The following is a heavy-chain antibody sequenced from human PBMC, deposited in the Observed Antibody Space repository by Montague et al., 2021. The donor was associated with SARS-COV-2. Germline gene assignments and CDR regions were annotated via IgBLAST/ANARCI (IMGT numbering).Heavy chain of an antibody. J-gene: IGHJ6*02. Sequence: SETLSLTCAVYGGSFSGYCWSWIRQPPGKGLEWIGEINYSGSTNYNPSLKSRVTISVDTSKNQFSLKLSSATAADTAVYYCARVRYYGSGTSLGMDVWGQGTTVTVSS. CDR3: ARVRYYGSGTSLGMDV. CDR2: INYSGST. V-gene: IGHV4-34*01. CDR1: GGSFSGYC. D-gene: IGHD3-10*01.